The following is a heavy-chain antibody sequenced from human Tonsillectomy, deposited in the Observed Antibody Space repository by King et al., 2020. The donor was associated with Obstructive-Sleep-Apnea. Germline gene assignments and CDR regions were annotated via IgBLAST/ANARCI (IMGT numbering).Heavy chain of an antibody. Sequence: QLVQSGGGLVQPGGSLRLSCAASVFTFSSYSMNWVRQAPGKGLEWFSYISSSSSTIYYADSVKGRFTISRDNAKNSLYLQMNSLGAEDTAVYYFARENYYGSGSYYIGGYYYYYGMDVWGQGTTVTVSS. D-gene: IGHD3-10*01. V-gene: IGHV3-48*04. CDR3: ARENYYGSGSYYIGGYYYYYGMDV. J-gene: IGHJ6*02. CDR1: VFTFSSYS. CDR2: ISSSSSTI.